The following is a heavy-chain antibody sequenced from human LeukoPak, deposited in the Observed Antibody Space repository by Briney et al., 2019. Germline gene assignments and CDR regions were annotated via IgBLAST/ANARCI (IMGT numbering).Heavy chain of an antibody. V-gene: IGHV1-2*02. J-gene: IGHJ6*03. CDR2: INPNSGGT. CDR3: ARDQYYDFWSGYQTYYYYYYMDV. D-gene: IGHD3-3*01. Sequence: ASVKVSCKASGYTFTGYYMHWVRQAPGQGLEWMGWINPNSGGTNYAQKFQGRVTMTRDTSIGTAYMELSRLRSDDTAVYYCARDQYYDFWSGYQTYYYYYYMDVWGKGTTVTVSS. CDR1: GYTFTGYY.